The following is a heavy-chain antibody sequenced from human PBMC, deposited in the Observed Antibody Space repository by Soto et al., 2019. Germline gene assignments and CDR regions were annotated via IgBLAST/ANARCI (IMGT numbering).Heavy chain of an antibody. J-gene: IGHJ4*02. CDR2: IYYSGST. D-gene: IGHD3-22*01. Sequence: PSETLSLTCTVSGGSISSGDYYWSWIRQPPGKGLEWIGYIYYSGSTYYNPSLKSRVTISVDTSKNQFSLKLSSVTAADTAVYYCARQDRNYYDSSGYYYPTVFDYWGQGTLVTVSS. CDR1: GGSISSGDYY. CDR3: ARQDRNYYDSSGYYYPTVFDY. V-gene: IGHV4-30-4*01.